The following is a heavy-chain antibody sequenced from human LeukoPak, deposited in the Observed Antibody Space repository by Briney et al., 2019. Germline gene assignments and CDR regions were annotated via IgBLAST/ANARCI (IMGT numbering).Heavy chain of an antibody. CDR1: GFSFDTYA. Sequence: GGSLRLSCAASGFSFDTYAMSWVRQTPGKGLEWVAVISNRGENTYYADSVKGRLTISRDNSKNTLYLQMNSLRAEDTAVYYCARDGGAFDIWGQGTMVAVSS. J-gene: IGHJ3*02. CDR3: ARDGGAFDI. D-gene: IGHD3-16*01. V-gene: IGHV3-23*01. CDR2: ISNRGENT.